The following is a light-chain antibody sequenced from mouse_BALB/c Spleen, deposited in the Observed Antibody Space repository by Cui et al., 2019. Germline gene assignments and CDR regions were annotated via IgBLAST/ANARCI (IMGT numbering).Light chain of an antibody. V-gene: IGKV12-98*01. J-gene: IGKJ2*01. CDR2: AAT. Sequence: DIQMTQAAATQSASRGESVTSTCMASQTIGTWLTWYQQNPGESPQLLIYAATSLAGGIPSRFSGSGSGTEFSFRISGLQAENFVSYYCQQLYSTPYTFGGETELEIK. CDR3: QQLYSTPYT. CDR1: QTIGTW.